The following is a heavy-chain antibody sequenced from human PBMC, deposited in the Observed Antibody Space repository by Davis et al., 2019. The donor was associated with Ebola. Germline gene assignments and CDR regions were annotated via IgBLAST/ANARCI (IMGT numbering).Heavy chain of an antibody. Sequence: GESLKISCAASGFTFSDYYMSWIRKAPGKGLEWVSYISSSGSTIYYADSVKGRFTISRDNAKNSLYLQMNSLRAEDTAVYYCARDSPTWSNAFDIWGQGTMVTVSS. V-gene: IGHV3-11*01. CDR1: GFTFSDYY. J-gene: IGHJ3*02. CDR3: ARDSPTWSNAFDI. CDR2: ISSSGSTI.